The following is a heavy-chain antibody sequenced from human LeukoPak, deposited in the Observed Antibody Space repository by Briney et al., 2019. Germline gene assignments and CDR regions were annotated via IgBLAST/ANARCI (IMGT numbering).Heavy chain of an antibody. Sequence: PGGSLRLSCAASGFTISYNYMSWVPQAPGKGLQWVSVIYSNTSAYYADSVKGRFTISRHNSKNTLYLQMTSLRAEDTAVYYCARDIPVDSRSSVPKPVRDSWGQGTLVTVSS. D-gene: IGHD6-6*01. CDR3: ARDIPVDSRSSVPKPVRDS. CDR2: IYSNTSA. J-gene: IGHJ5*02. V-gene: IGHV3-53*04. CDR1: GFTISYNY.